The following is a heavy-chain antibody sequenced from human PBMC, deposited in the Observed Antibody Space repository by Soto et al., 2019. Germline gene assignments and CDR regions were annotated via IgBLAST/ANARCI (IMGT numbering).Heavy chain of an antibody. V-gene: IGHV1-8*01. J-gene: IGHJ6*03. CDR2: MNPNSGNT. D-gene: IGHD2-2*01. Sequence: GASVKVSCKASGYTFTSYDINWVRQATGQGLEWMGWMNPNSGNTGYAQKFQGRVTMTRNTSISTAYMELSSLRSEDTAVYYCASGEWECSSTSCYVGYYDIDVWGKGTTVTVSS. CDR3: ASGEWECSSTSCYVGYYDIDV. CDR1: GYTFTSYD.